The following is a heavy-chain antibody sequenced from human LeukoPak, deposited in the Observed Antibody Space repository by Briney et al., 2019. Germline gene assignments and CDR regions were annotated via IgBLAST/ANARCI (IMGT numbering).Heavy chain of an antibody. D-gene: IGHD1-26*01. CDR3: AKDSIVGAIYFDY. Sequence: GGSLRLSCAASGFAFSSYAMSWVRQAPGEGLEWVSAISGSGGSTYYADSVKGRSTISRDNSKNTLYLQMSSLRAEDTAVYYCAKDSIVGAIYFDYWGQGTLVTVSS. J-gene: IGHJ4*02. V-gene: IGHV3-23*01. CDR2: ISGSGGST. CDR1: GFAFSSYA.